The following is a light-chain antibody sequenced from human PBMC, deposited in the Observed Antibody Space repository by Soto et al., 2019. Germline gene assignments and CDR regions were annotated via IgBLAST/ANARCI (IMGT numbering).Light chain of an antibody. CDR3: SSSTSTMTNV. CDR1: SSDVGGFNS. CDR2: DVA. V-gene: IGLV2-14*03. Sequence: QSALTQPASVSGSPGQSITISCTGTSSDVGGFNSVSWYQLRPGTAPKLILYDVADRPSGVSYRFSGSKSGNTASLTISGLQAADEADYFCSSSTSTMTNVFGSGTKVTVL. J-gene: IGLJ1*01.